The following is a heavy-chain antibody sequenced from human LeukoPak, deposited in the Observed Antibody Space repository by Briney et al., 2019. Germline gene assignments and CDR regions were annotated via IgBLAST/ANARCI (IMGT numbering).Heavy chain of an antibody. CDR2: IYYSGST. CDR1: GGSISSSSYY. Sequence: SETLSLTCTVSGGSISSSSYYWGWIRQPPGKGLEWIGSIYYSGSTYYNPSLKSRVTISVDTSKNQFSLKLSSVTAADTAVYYCARDPWRSRYYGMDVWGQGTTVTVSS. CDR3: ARDPWRSRYYGMDV. J-gene: IGHJ6*02. V-gene: IGHV4-39*07.